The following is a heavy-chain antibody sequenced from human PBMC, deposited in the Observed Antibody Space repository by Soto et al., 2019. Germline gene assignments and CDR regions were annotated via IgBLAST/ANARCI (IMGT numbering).Heavy chain of an antibody. Sequence: PGESLKVCSRGAGYRFASYWSSWVRPLPGKGLEWMGRIDPSDSYTNYSPSFQGHVTISADKSISTAYLQWSSLKASDTAMYYCASFYDYVWGSYRYGPADAFDIWGQGTMVTVSS. CDR3: ASFYDYVWGSYRYGPADAFDI. V-gene: IGHV5-10-1*01. J-gene: IGHJ3*02. D-gene: IGHD3-16*02. CDR1: GYRFASYW. CDR2: IDPSDSYT.